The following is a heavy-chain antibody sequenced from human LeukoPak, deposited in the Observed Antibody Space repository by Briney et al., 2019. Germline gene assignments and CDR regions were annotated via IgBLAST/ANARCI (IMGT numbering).Heavy chain of an antibody. D-gene: IGHD3-22*01. CDR1: GGSITRYY. Sequence: PSETLSLTCIVSGGSITRYYWSWIRQPPGKGLEWIGYIYDTGNTNYNPSLRSRVTISVGTSKDQFSLRLSSVTAADTAVYYCARARVRSYSYDSDGSYTSDWIFDLWGRGTLVTVSS. J-gene: IGHJ2*01. V-gene: IGHV4-59*01. CDR3: ARARVRSYSYDSDGSYTSDWIFDL. CDR2: IYDTGNT.